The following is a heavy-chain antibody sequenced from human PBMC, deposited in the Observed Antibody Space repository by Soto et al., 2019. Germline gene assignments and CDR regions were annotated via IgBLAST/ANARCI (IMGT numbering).Heavy chain of an antibody. V-gene: IGHV3-30*18. CDR3: AKSYDSSGVDAFDI. J-gene: IGHJ3*02. D-gene: IGHD3-22*01. CDR2: ISYDGSNK. Sequence: QVQLVESGGGVVQPGRSLRLSCAASGFTFSSYGMHWVRQAPGKGLEWVAVISYDGSNKYYADSVKGRFIISRDNSKNTLYLQMNSLTAENTAVYYCAKSYDSSGVDAFDIWGQGTMVTVSS. CDR1: GFTFSSYG.